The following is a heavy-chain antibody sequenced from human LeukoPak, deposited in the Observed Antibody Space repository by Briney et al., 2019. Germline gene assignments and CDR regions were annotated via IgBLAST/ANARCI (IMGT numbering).Heavy chain of an antibody. V-gene: IGHV1-69*02. J-gene: IGHJ4*02. Sequence: GSSVKVSCKASGGTFSSYTISWVRQAPGQGLEWMGRIIPILGIANYAQKFQGRVTITADKSTSTAYMELSSRRSEDTAVYYCASNYYGSGSYSGYWGQGTLVTVSS. D-gene: IGHD3-10*01. CDR1: GGTFSSYT. CDR3: ASNYYGSGSYSGY. CDR2: IIPILGIA.